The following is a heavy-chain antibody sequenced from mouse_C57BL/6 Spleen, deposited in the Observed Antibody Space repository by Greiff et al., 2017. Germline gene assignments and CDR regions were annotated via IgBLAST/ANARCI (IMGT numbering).Heavy chain of an antibody. Sequence: QVQLKQPGAELVRPGTSVKLSCKASGYTFTSYWMHWVKQRPGQGLEWIGVIDPSDSYTNSNQKFKGKATLTVDTSSSTAYMQLSSLTSEDSAVYYCAGGDYWGQGTTLTVSS. CDR3: AGGDY. V-gene: IGHV1-59*01. CDR1: GYTFTSYW. J-gene: IGHJ2*01. CDR2: IDPSDSYT.